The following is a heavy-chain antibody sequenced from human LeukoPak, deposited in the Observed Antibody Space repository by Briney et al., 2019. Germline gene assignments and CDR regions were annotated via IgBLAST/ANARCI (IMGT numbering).Heavy chain of an antibody. J-gene: IGHJ4*02. D-gene: IGHD3-10*01. Sequence: PSETLSLTCTVSGGSISSSSYYWGWIRQPPGKGLEWIGSIYYSGSTYYNPSLKSRVTISVDTSKNQFCLKLSSVTAADTAVYYCARQNVLLWFGEGWGQGTLVTVSS. CDR2: IYYSGST. CDR1: GGSISSSSYY. CDR3: ARQNVLLWFGEG. V-gene: IGHV4-39*01.